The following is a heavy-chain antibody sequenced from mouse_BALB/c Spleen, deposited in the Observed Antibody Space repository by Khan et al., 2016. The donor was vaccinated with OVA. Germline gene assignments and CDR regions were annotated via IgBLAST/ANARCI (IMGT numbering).Heavy chain of an antibody. V-gene: IGHV1-77*01. D-gene: IGHD2-3*01. CDR2: IYPGSDNA. CDR3: ARGDGCYVYFDY. Sequence: QIQLVQSGPELVKPGASVKMSCKASGYTFTYYVITWVKQRTGQGLEWIGEIYPGSDNAYYNERFKGKATLTADKSSNTTHMQLSSLTSEDSAVYFCARGDGCYVYFDYWGQGTTLTVSS. J-gene: IGHJ2*01. CDR1: GYTFTYYV.